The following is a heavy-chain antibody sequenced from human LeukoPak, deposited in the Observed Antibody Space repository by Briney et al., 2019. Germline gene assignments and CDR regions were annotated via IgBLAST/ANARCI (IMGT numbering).Heavy chain of an antibody. Sequence: GGSLRLSCTASGFTLVNYGTHCVRQAPGKGLEWVSFMRKDGSDKKYVDSVKGRFTISRDNSKNTLYLQMNNMRAEDTAVYYCALYDDSDVWIGYWGQGTLVTVSS. V-gene: IGHV3-30*02. CDR1: GFTLVNYG. J-gene: IGHJ4*02. D-gene: IGHD3-3*01. CDR3: ALYDDSDVWIGY. CDR2: MRKDGSDK.